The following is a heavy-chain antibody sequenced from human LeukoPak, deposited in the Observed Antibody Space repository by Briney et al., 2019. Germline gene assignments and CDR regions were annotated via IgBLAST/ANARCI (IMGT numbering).Heavy chain of an antibody. CDR1: GVTFSAYW. D-gene: IGHD1-26*01. V-gene: IGHV3-7*01. J-gene: IGHJ4*02. Sequence: PGGSLRLSSAASGVTFSAYWMTWVRQAPGKGLEWVANRKDDGSDKYYVDCVKGRFTISRDNAKNSLYLQMNSLRNDDTAVYYCARAAGGTSRNYWGQGTLVTVSS. CDR2: RKDDGSDK. CDR3: ARAAGGTSRNY.